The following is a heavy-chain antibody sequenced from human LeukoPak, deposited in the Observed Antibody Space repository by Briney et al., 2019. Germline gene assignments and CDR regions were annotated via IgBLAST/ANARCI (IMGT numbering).Heavy chain of an antibody. CDR2: IYASGST. CDR1: GASISSTSYD. Sequence: SETLSLTCTVSGASISSTSYDWGWIRQPGGKRLEWIVRIYASGSTNYNPSLKYRVPITAHTSKHQLSLKLSSVTAAATAVYYCAGAPAGSLDWLSPFDYWGQGTLVTVSS. V-gene: IGHV4-61*02. J-gene: IGHJ4*02. D-gene: IGHD3/OR15-3a*01. CDR3: AGAPAGSLDWLSPFDY.